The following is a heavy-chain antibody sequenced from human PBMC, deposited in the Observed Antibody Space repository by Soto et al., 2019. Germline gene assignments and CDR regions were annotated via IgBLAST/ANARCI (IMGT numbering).Heavy chain of an antibody. V-gene: IGHV3-23*01. CDR3: AKGGLLPLANRWF. CDR1: RCTITDYP. D-gene: IGHD2-2*01. CDR2: ISGSGADT. Sequence: AGALRLYCEPARCTITDYPMSSIRQAPGKRLDCVATISGSGADTYYPNYVEGRVTISRDNSRNTLYLQITSLGAEDSAVYYCAKGGLLPLANRWFWGQGT. J-gene: IGHJ4*02.